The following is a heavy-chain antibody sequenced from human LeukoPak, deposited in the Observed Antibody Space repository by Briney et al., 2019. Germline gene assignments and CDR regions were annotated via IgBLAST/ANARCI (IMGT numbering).Heavy chain of an antibody. J-gene: IGHJ4*02. V-gene: IGHV1-2*02. D-gene: IGHD3-9*01. CDR2: INPNSDGT. CDR1: GYTFTGYY. CDR3: ARGPPYDILTGYDY. Sequence: GASVNVSCKASGYTFTGYYMHGVRQAPGQGLEWMGCINPNSDGTNYAKKFQGRVTMTRDTSISTAYMELSRLRSDDTAVYHCARGPPYDILTGYDYWGQGTLVTVSS.